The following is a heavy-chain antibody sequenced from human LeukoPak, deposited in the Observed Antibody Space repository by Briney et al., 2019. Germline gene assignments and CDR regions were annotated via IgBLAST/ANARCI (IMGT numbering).Heavy chain of an antibody. Sequence: SETLSLTCVVSGYSINNGYYWGWIRQTPGKGLEWIGSMYYNRDTYYNPSLSSRVIMSIDTSKNVFSLKLNSVTAADTAVYYCAKPVYYYDSRAYFDAFDIWAKGKMVAVSS. CDR2: MYYNRDT. V-gene: IGHV4-38-2*01. CDR3: AKPVYYYDSRAYFDAFDI. D-gene: IGHD3-22*01. J-gene: IGHJ3*02. CDR1: GYSINNGYY.